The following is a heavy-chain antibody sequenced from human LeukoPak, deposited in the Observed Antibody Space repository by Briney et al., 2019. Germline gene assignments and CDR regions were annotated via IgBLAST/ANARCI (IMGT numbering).Heavy chain of an antibody. D-gene: IGHD3-22*01. J-gene: IGHJ4*02. V-gene: IGHV3-30-3*01. CDR2: ISYDGSNK. CDR1: GFTFSSYA. Sequence: GGSLRLSCAASGFTFSSYAMHWVRQAPGKGLEWVAAISYDGSNKYYADSVKGRFTISRDNSKNTLYLQMNSLRAEDTAVYYCARDLAYYYDSSGYYPDYWGQGTLVTVSS. CDR3: ARDLAYYYDSSGYYPDY.